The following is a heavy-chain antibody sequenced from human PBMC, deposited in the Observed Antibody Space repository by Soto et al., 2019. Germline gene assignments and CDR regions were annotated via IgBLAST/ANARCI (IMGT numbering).Heavy chain of an antibody. CDR3: ARIDTIYSRSSALPDY. D-gene: IGHD6-6*01. CDR1: GFSLSSSGMC. V-gene: IGHV2-70*11. Sequence: SGPTLVNPTQTLTLTCTFSGFSLSSSGMCVTWIRQPPGKALEWLARIDWNDDKHYSTSLKTRLTISKDTSKNQVVLTMTNVDPADTATYYCARIDTIYSRSSALPDYWGQGTLVTVSS. J-gene: IGHJ4*02. CDR2: IDWNDDK.